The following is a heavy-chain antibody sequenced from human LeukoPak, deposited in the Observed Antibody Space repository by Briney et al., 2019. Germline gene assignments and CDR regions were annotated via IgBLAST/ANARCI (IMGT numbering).Heavy chain of an antibody. CDR2: IRDSGET. V-gene: IGHV3-66*03. J-gene: IGHJ5*02. CDR3: ARDRAVTQDWVEFDP. Sequence: GGSLRLSCAGSGFSVRNYYMSWVRQAPGKGLEWVSLIRDSGETFYADSVKGRFTISRDNSKNTMYLQMNRLRVEDTAVYFCARDRAVTQDWVEFDPWGQGTLVTVSS. CDR1: GFSVRNYY. D-gene: IGHD4-17*01.